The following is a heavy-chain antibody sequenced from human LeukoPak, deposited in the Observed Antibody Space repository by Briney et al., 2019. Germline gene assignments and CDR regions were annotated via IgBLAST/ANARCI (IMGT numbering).Heavy chain of an antibody. CDR3: ARDGAPLDYDSSGYYSDWYFDL. J-gene: IGHJ2*01. CDR2: IYSGGST. D-gene: IGHD3-22*01. CDR1: GFTFSSYA. Sequence: GGSLRLSCAASGFTFSSYAMSWVRQAPGKGLEWVSVIYSGGSTYYADSVKGRFTISRDNSKNTLYLQMNSLRAGDTAVYYCARDGAPLDYDSSGYYSDWYFDLWGRGTLVTVSS. V-gene: IGHV3-66*01.